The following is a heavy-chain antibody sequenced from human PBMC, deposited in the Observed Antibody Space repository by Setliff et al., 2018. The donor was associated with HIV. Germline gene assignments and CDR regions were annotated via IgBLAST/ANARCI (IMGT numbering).Heavy chain of an antibody. Sequence: SETLSLTCTVSGYSISSGYYWGWIRQPPGKGLEWIGLIYHSGSTYYNPSLKSRVTISVDTSKNQFSLKLSPVTAADTAVYYCAADSRFDYWGQGTLVTVSS. CDR1: GYSISSGYY. V-gene: IGHV4-38-2*02. J-gene: IGHJ4*02. CDR2: IYHSGST. CDR3: AADSRFDY.